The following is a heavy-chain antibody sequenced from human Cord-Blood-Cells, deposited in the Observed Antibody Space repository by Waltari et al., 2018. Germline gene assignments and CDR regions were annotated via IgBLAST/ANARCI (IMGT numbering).Heavy chain of an antibody. Sequence: EVQLVESGGGLVQPGGSLRLSCAASGFTFSSSWLHWVRQAPGKGLVWVSRINSDGSSTSYADSVKGRFTISRDNAKNTLYLQMNSLRAEDTAVYYCARAFSRGAALCDYWGQGTLVTVSS. D-gene: IGHD3-3*02. V-gene: IGHV3-74*01. CDR3: ARAFSRGAALCDY. CDR1: GFTFSSSW. J-gene: IGHJ4*02. CDR2: INSDGSST.